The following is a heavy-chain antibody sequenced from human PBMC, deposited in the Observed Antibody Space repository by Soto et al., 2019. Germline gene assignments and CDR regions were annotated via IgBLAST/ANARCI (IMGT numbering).Heavy chain of an antibody. V-gene: IGHV3-21*01. CDR1: AFTFSRYT. J-gene: IGHJ6*02. Sequence: EVQLVESGGGLARPGGALRLSCAASAFTFSRYTMNWVRHAPGKGLEWVSSISSNGNYLYYADSVKGRFTITRDNAQDSLFLQTNTLKAANTGVYFCVREHERLLIQPFYGLDVWGLGTTVTVSS. CDR3: VREHERLLIQPFYGLDV. CDR2: ISSNGNYL. D-gene: IGHD6-25*01.